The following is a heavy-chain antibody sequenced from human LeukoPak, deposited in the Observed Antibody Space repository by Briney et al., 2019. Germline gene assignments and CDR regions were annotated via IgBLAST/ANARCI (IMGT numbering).Heavy chain of an antibody. CDR2: INPNSGGT. CDR1: GYTFTGYY. D-gene: IGHD5-18*01. CDR3: ARRYSYGKYYFDY. Sequence: EASVKVSCEASGYTFTGYYMHWVRQAPGQGLEWMGWINPNSGGTNYAQKFQGRVTMTRDTSISTAYMELSRLRSDDTAVYYCARRYSYGKYYFDYWGQGTLVTVSS. V-gene: IGHV1-2*02. J-gene: IGHJ4*02.